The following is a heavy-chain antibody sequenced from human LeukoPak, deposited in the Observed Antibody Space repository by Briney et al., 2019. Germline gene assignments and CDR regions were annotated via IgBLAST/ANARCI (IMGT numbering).Heavy chain of an antibody. D-gene: IGHD1-26*01. V-gene: IGHV3-21*01. CDR3: ARDQDRAVGALEC. CDR1: GFTFSSYA. CDR2: ISSSGTYI. Sequence: PGGSLRLSCAASGFTFSSYAMSWVRQAPGEGLQWVASISSSGTYIYYADSVKGRVTISRDNAKSSLYLQMNSLRVEDTAVYYCARDQDRAVGALECGGQGTLVTVSS. J-gene: IGHJ4*02.